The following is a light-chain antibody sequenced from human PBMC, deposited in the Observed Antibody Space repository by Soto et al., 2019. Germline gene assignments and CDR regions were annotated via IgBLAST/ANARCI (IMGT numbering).Light chain of an antibody. CDR2: DAS. CDR3: QQRSSWPGT. CDR1: QSVSSY. J-gene: IGKJ1*01. Sequence: EIVLTQSPATLSFSPVERATLSCRASQSVSSYLAWYQQKPGQAPRLLIYDASNRATGIPARFSGSGSGTDFTLTISSLEPKDFAIYYCQQRSSWPGTCGQGTKGDIK. V-gene: IGKV3-11*01.